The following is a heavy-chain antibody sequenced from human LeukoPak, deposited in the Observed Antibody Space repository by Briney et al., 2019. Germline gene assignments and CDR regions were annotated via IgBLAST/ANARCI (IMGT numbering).Heavy chain of an antibody. CDR1: GFTFSSYA. Sequence: GRSLRLSCAASGFTFSSYAMHWVRQAPGKGLEWVAVISYDGSNKYYADSVRGRFTISRDNSKNTLYLQMNSLRAEDTAVYYWARGESGWAHFDYWGQGTLVTVSS. V-gene: IGHV3-30-3*01. CDR2: ISYDGSNK. CDR3: ARGESGWAHFDY. D-gene: IGHD6-19*01. J-gene: IGHJ4*02.